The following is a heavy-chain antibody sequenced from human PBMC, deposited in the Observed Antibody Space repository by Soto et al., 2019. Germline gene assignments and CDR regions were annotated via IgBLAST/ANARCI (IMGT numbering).Heavy chain of an antibody. CDR2: ARNKAHGYTT. CDR1: GYTFRDYH. CDR3: ARLMGTSFDL. D-gene: IGHD2-8*01. J-gene: IGHJ4*02. V-gene: IGHV3-72*01. Sequence: EVQLVESGGGLVQPGGSLRLSCAACGYTFRDYHMDWVRQAPGKGLEWVGRARNKAHGYTTAYAASLKGRFTISRDDSKNSLSLQMNSLKTEDTAVYFCARLMGTSFDLWGQGTLVTDSS.